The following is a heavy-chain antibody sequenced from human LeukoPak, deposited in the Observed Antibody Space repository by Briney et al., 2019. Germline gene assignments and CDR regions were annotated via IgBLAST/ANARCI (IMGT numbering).Heavy chain of an antibody. Sequence: ASVKVSCKASEYTFTGYYIHWVRQAPGQGLQWMGWINPNSGDTISAQKLHGRVTLTTDTSITTAYMELSSLTSDDTAVYFCARAGPLYTGAYLAYWGQGTLVTVSS. V-gene: IGHV1-2*02. CDR2: INPNSGDT. D-gene: IGHD7-27*01. CDR1: EYTFTGYY. J-gene: IGHJ4*02. CDR3: ARAGPLYTGAYLAY.